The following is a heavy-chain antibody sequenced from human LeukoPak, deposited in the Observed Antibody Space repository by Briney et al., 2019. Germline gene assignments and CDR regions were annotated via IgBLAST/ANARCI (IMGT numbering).Heavy chain of an antibody. V-gene: IGHV7-4-1*02. CDR3: ARAYSSGWYYWFDP. D-gene: IGHD6-19*01. Sequence: ASVKVSCKASGYTFTSYAMNWVRQAPGQGLEWMGWINTNTGNPTYAQGFTGRFVFSLDTSVSTAYLQISSLKAEDTAVYYSARAYSSGWYYWFDPWGQGTLVTVSS. CDR1: GYTFTSYA. CDR2: INTNTGNP. J-gene: IGHJ5*02.